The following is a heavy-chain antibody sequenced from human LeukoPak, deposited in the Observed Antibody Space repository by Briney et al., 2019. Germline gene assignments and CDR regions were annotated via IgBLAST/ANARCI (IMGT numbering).Heavy chain of an antibody. Sequence: SETLSLTCTVSGYSISSGYYWGWIRQPPGKGLEWIGSIYHSGSTYYNPSLKSRVTISVDTSKNQFSLKLSSVTAADTAVYYCARRGHYRTFDYWGQGTLVTVSS. CDR3: ARRGHYRTFDY. CDR2: IYHSGST. J-gene: IGHJ4*02. V-gene: IGHV4-38-2*02. CDR1: GYSISSGYY. D-gene: IGHD3-16*02.